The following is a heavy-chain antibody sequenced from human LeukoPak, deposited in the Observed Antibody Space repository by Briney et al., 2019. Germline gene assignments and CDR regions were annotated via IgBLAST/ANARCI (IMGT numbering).Heavy chain of an antibody. CDR2: INPSSGST. CDR3: ARAHGDPHAFDI. J-gene: IGHJ3*02. CDR1: GYTFTTYY. Sequence: GASVKVSCKASGYTFTTYYMDWVRQAPGQGLEWMAIINPSSGSTTYAQKFQDRVTVTRDTSTNTVYMELSSLRSDDTAVYYCARAHGDPHAFDIWGQGAMVTVSS. V-gene: IGHV1-46*01. D-gene: IGHD4-17*01.